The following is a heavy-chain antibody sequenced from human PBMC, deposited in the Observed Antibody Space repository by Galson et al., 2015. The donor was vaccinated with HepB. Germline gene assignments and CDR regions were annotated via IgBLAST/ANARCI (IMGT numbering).Heavy chain of an antibody. J-gene: IGHJ6*03. CDR3: ARDGLSPHYNYMDV. CDR2: IYASGNT. V-gene: IGHV3-53*01. Sequence: SLRLSCAASGFSVSSNYISWVRQAPGKGLEWVSSIYASGNTYYADSVKGRFTISRENSDNIVYFQLIGLRAEDTAVYYCARDGLSPHYNYMDVWGKGTTVIVSS. CDR1: GFSVSSNY.